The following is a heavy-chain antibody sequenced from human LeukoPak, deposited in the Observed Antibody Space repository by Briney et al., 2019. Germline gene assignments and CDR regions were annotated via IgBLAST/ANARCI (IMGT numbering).Heavy chain of an antibody. CDR1: GGSFSGYY. D-gene: IGHD2-2*01. V-gene: IGHV4-34*01. CDR3: ARGELRSTSRYPYPWIVNHYYGMDV. Sequence: SETLSLTCAVYGGSFSGYYWSWIRQPPGKGLEWIGEINHSGSTNYNPSLKSRVTISVDTSKNQFSLKLSSVTAADTAVYYCARGELRSTSRYPYPWIVNHYYGMDVWGQGTTVTVSS. J-gene: IGHJ6*02. CDR2: INHSGST.